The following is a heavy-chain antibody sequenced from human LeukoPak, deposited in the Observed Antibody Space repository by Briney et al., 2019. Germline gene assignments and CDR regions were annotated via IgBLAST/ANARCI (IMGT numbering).Heavy chain of an antibody. CDR3: ARDSGSYFDYYYYYMDV. CDR1: GFTFNSYA. CDR2: ISYDGSNK. V-gene: IGHV3-30*04. Sequence: GGSLRLSCAASGFTFNSYAMHWVRQAPGKGLEWVAVISYDGSNKYYADSVKGRFTISRDNSKNTLYLQMNSLRAEDTAVYYCARDSGSYFDYYYYYMDVWGKGTTVTVSS. J-gene: IGHJ6*03. D-gene: IGHD1-26*01.